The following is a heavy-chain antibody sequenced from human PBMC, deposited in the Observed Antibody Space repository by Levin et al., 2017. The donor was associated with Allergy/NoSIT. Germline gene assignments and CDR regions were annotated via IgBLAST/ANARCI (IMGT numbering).Heavy chain of an antibody. D-gene: IGHD5-18*01. J-gene: IGHJ4*02. CDR3: ARVAGYSYGYYFDY. V-gene: IGHV4-30-2*01. Sequence: SETLSLTCAVSGGSISSGGYSWSWIRQPPGKGLEWIGNIYLSGSTNDNPSLKSRVTMSVARSKNQFSLKLSYVTAAYTAVYYCARVAGYSYGYYFDYWGPGTLVTVSS. CDR1: GGSISSGGYS. CDR2: IYLSGST.